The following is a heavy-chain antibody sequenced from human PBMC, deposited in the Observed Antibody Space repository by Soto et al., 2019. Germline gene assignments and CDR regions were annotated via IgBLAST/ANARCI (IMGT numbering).Heavy chain of an antibody. V-gene: IGHV3-9*01. J-gene: IGHJ4*02. CDR3: TKVGGLYDFWSGPLHFDL. Sequence: EAQLVESGGGFVQPGRSLRLSCAGSGFIFDDFAIHWVRQAPGKGLEWVSGISWNRGSIGYADSVKGRFTISRDNAKNSLYLEMSSLRVEDPALYYCTKVGGLYDFWSGPLHFDLWGQGTLVTVSS. D-gene: IGHD3-3*01. CDR1: GFIFDDFA. CDR2: ISWNRGSI.